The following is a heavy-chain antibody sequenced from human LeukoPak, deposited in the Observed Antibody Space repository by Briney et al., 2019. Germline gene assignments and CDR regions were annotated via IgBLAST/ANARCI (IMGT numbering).Heavy chain of an antibody. Sequence: ASVKVSCKASGYTFTSYDINWVRQATGHGLVWMGWMNPNSGNTGYAQKFQGRVTMTRNTSISTAYMELSSLRSEDTAVYYCARGSLTIFGVVIIDNPFDYWGQGTLVTVSS. CDR3: ARGSLTIFGVVIIDNPFDY. J-gene: IGHJ4*02. V-gene: IGHV1-8*01. D-gene: IGHD3-3*01. CDR1: GYTFTSYD. CDR2: MNPNSGNT.